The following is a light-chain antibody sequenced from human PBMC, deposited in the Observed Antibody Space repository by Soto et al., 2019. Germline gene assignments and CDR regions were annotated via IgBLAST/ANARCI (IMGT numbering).Light chain of an antibody. CDR2: VTS. CDR3: QQHNSYPLT. CDR1: QGVSSY. Sequence: IQLSQSPSSLSASVGDRVTITCRASQGVSSYLAWYQQKPGKAPKLLMYVTSTLQSGVPSRFSGSGSGTDFTLTISSLQPEDFATYYCQQHNSYPLTFGGGTKVEIK. V-gene: IGKV1-9*01. J-gene: IGKJ4*01.